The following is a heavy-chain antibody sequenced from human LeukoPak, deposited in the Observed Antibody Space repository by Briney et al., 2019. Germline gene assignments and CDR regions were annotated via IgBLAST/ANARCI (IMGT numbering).Heavy chain of an antibody. CDR1: GGAFSGYY. CDR2: INHSGST. V-gene: IGHV4-34*01. D-gene: IGHD3-10*01. J-gene: IGHJ4*02. Sequence: SETLSLTCAVYGGAFSGYYWSWIRQPPGKGLEWIGEINHSGSTNYNPSLKSRVTISVDTSKNQFSLKLSSVTAADTAVYYCARGKNYYNAIDYWGQGTLVTVSS. CDR3: ARGKNYYNAIDY.